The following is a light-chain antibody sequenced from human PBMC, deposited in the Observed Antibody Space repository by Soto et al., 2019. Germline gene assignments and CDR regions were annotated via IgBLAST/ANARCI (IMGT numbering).Light chain of an antibody. Sequence: DIVMTQTPLSLRVTLGQPASISCKSSRSLVHIDGDTYLSWLHQRPGQPPRLLIYKISNRFSGVPDRFSGSGAGAYFTLSISRVEAEDVGLYYCVEASLLPHTFGQGTQLEIE. V-gene: IGKV2-24*01. CDR2: KIS. CDR1: RSLVHIDGDTY. CDR3: VEASLLPHT. J-gene: IGKJ2*01.